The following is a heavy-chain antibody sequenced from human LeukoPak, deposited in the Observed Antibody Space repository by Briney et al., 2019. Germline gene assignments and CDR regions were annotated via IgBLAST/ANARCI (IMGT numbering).Heavy chain of an antibody. V-gene: IGHV4-31*03. CDR2: IYYSGST. J-gene: IGHJ5*02. CDR1: GGSISSGGYY. CDR3: ARGVVVTAILSRWFDP. D-gene: IGHD2-21*02. Sequence: PSETLSLTCTVSGGSISSGGYYWSWIRQHPGKGLEWIGYIYYSGSTYYNPSLKSRVTISVDTSKNQFSLELSSVTAADTAVYYCARGVVVTAILSRWFDPWGQGTLVTVSS.